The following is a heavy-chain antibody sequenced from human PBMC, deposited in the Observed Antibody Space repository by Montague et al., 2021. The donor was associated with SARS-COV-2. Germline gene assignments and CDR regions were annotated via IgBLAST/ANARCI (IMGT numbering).Heavy chain of an antibody. CDR1: GGSITDRTYY. CDR3: ARHWGIAAAGN. CDR2: INYSGTT. Sequence: SETLSLTCSVSGGSITDRTYYWGCIRQSPGKGLEWIGAINYSGTTYYNPSLKSRVTIPLDTAKNQFSLKMTSVTAADTAVYYCARHWGIAAAGNWGQGTLVTVSS. D-gene: IGHD6-13*01. V-gene: IGHV4-39*01. J-gene: IGHJ4*02.